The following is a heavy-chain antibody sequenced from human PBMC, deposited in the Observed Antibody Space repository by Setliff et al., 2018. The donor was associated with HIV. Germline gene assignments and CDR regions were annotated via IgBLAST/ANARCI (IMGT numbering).Heavy chain of an antibody. CDR2: IAPNSGDK. CDR3: SGDAGVPGRGNALDY. V-gene: IGHV1-2*06. D-gene: IGHD3-10*01. CDR1: GYTFGYNY. Sequence: ASVKVSCKTSGYTFGYNYIHWVRQAPGQGLEWMGRIAPNSGDKKYAKKFEGRVTVTRDTSINTVYREVSSLRSDDTAVYYCSGDAGVPGRGNALDYWGQGTQVTVSS. J-gene: IGHJ4*02.